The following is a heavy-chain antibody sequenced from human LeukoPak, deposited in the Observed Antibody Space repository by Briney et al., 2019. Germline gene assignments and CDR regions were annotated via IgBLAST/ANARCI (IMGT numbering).Heavy chain of an antibody. V-gene: IGHV1-2*02. CDR1: GYTFTGYY. CDR3: ARVTDDYGDYYYGMDV. CDR2: INPNSGGT. D-gene: IGHD4-17*01. Sequence: ASVKVSSKASGYTFTGYYMHWVRQAPGQGLEWMGWINPNSGGTNYAQKFQGRVTMTRDTSISTAYMELSRLRSDDTAVYYCARVTDDYGDYYYGMDVWGQGTTVTVSS. J-gene: IGHJ6*02.